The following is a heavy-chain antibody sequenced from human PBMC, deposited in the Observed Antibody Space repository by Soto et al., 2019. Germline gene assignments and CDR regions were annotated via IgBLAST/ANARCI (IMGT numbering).Heavy chain of an antibody. CDR3: ARTLSSSAENWFDP. Sequence: PGESLKISCKGSGYSFTSYWIGWVRQMPGKGLEWMGIIYPGDSDTRYSPSFQGQVTISADKSISTAYLQLNSVTPEDTAVYFCARTLSSSAENWFDPWGQGTLVTVSS. V-gene: IGHV5-51*01. D-gene: IGHD6-6*01. CDR1: GYSFTSYW. CDR2: IYPGDSDT. J-gene: IGHJ5*02.